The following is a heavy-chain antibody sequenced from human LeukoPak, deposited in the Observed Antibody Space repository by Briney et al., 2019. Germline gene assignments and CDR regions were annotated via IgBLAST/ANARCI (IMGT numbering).Heavy chain of an antibody. CDR1: GGSFSGYY. Sequence: SSETLSLTCAVYGGSFSGYYWSWIRQPPGKGLEWIGEINHSGSTNYNPSLKSRVTISVDTSKNQFSLKLSSVTAADTAVYYCARGLTTVTTPVGPRRLGSPWFDPWGQGTLVTVSS. V-gene: IGHV4-34*01. CDR2: INHSGST. CDR3: ARGLTTVTTPVGPRRLGSPWFDP. D-gene: IGHD4-17*01. J-gene: IGHJ5*02.